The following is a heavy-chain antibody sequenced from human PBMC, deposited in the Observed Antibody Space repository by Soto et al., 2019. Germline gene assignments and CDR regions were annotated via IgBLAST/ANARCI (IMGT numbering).Heavy chain of an antibody. J-gene: IGHJ4*02. Sequence: PSETLSLTCAVYGGSFSGYYWRWIRQPPGKGLEWIGEINHSGSTNYNPSLKSRVTISVDTSKNQFSLKLSSVTAADTAVYYCAREGYCSGGSCYSRTLDYWGQGTLVTVS. D-gene: IGHD2-15*01. V-gene: IGHV4-34*01. CDR3: AREGYCSGGSCYSRTLDY. CDR1: GGSFSGYY. CDR2: INHSGST.